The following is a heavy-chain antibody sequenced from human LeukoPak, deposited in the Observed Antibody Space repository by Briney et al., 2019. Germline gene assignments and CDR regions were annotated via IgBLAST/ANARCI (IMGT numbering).Heavy chain of an antibody. Sequence: GGSLRLSCAASGSTFSSYAMSWVRQAPGKGLEWVSAISGSGGSTYYADSVKGRFTISRDNSKNTLYLQMNSLRAEDTAVYYCAKDDYRYYYGMDVWGQGTTVTVSS. CDR3: AKDDYRYYYGMDV. V-gene: IGHV3-23*01. J-gene: IGHJ6*02. D-gene: IGHD4/OR15-4a*01. CDR2: ISGSGGST. CDR1: GSTFSSYA.